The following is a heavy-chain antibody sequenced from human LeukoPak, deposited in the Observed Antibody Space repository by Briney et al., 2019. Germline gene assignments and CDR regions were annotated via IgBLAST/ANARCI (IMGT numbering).Heavy chain of an antibody. D-gene: IGHD6-19*01. J-gene: IGHJ4*02. CDR3: ARNGYTSGWYRN. V-gene: IGHV3-53*01. Sequence: GGSLRLSCAASGFTVSSKYMSWVRQAPGKGLEWVSVIYSGGSTYYADSVKGRFTISRDNSKNTLYLQMNSLRGEDTAVYYCARNGYTSGWYRNWGQGTLVTVSS. CDR1: GFTVSSKY. CDR2: IYSGGST.